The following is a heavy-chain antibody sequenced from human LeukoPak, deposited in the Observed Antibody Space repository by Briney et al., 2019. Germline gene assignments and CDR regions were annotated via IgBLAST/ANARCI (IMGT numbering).Heavy chain of an antibody. CDR1: GFTIRDYV. CDR3: ARAAYNWN. CDR2: IDPSGTAL. Sequence: PGGSLRLSCAASGFTIRDYVVSWVRQAPGKGLEWVSYIDPSGTALYYADSVKGRFTVSRDNGKNSLSLQLRSLGAEDTALYYCARAAYNWNWGQGTLVTVSS. J-gene: IGHJ4*02. V-gene: IGHV3-11*01. D-gene: IGHD1-20*01.